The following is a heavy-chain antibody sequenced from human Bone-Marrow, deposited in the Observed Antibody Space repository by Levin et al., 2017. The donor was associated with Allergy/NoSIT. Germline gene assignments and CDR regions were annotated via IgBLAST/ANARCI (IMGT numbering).Heavy chain of an antibody. V-gene: IGHV4-38-2*01. CDR3: ARTLGYCSSDGCYYYFDS. D-gene: IGHD2-2*01. CDR1: NYSINSDFH. Sequence: PSETLSLTCAVSNYSINSDFHWGWIRQPPGKGLEWIGSIDPSGNTHYNPSLKSRVTISMDTSENQFSLRLTSVTAADTAVYYCARTLGYCSSDGCYYYFDSWGQGTLVTVSS. J-gene: IGHJ4*02. CDR2: IDPSGNT.